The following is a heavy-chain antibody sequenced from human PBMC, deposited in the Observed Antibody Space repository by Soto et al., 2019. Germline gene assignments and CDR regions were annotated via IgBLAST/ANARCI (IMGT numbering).Heavy chain of an antibody. Sequence: GSLRLSCAASGFTFSSYSMNWVRQAPGKGLEWVSSISTSSRYIYYADSVKGRFTISRDNAKNSLYLQMNSLRAEDTAVYYCARGYQEGIVVVPADSDYWGQGTLVTVSS. CDR1: GFTFSSYS. D-gene: IGHD2-2*01. CDR2: ISTSSRYI. J-gene: IGHJ4*02. CDR3: ARGYQEGIVVVPADSDY. V-gene: IGHV3-21*01.